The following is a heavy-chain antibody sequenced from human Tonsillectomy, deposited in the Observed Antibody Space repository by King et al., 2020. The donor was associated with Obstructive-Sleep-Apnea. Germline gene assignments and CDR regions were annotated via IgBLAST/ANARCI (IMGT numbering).Heavy chain of an antibody. Sequence: VQLQESGPGLVKPSQTLSLTCSVSGGSISSGDYSWSWIRQPPGKGLEWIGYIYYNGSTYYNPSLKSRVTMSVDTSKNQLSLKLSSVTAADTAVYHCVRESYGSSISCYGGFDYWGQGTLVTVSS. V-gene: IGHV4-30-4*01. CDR2: IYYNGST. D-gene: IGHD2-2*01. CDR1: GGSISSGDYS. CDR3: VRESYGSSISCYGGFDY. J-gene: IGHJ4*02.